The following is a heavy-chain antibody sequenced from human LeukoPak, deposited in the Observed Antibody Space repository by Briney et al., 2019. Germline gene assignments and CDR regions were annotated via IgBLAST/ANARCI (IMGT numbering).Heavy chain of an antibody. CDR2: MYYSGGT. D-gene: IGHD1-26*01. CDR3: ASLYSRSYDTGSFDYFNY. V-gene: IGHV4-59*01. CDR1: GGSTSSYY. J-gene: IGHJ4*02. Sequence: PSETLSLTCTVSGGSTSSYYWSWIRQPPGKGLEWIGYMYYSGGTNYNPSLKSRVTISVDTSKNQFSLKLSSVTAADTAVYYCASLYSRSYDTGSFDYFNYGGRGTLVTVSS.